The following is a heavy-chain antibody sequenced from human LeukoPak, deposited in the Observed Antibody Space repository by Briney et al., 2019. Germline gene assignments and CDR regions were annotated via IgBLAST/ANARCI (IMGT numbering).Heavy chain of an antibody. CDR2: ISYDGSNK. V-gene: IGHV3-30*18. D-gene: IGHD6-13*01. Sequence: PGGSLRLSCAASGFTFSSYGMHWVRQAPGKGLEWVAVISYDGSNKYYADSVKGRFTVSRDNSKNTLFLQMNSLRAEDTAVYYCAKQSAGSAAWYSLHYDFWGQGTLVTVSS. J-gene: IGHJ4*02. CDR3: AKQSAGSAAWYSLHYDF. CDR1: GFTFSSYG.